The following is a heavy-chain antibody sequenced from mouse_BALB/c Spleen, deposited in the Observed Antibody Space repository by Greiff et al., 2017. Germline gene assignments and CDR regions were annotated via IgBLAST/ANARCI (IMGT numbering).Heavy chain of an antibody. J-gene: IGHJ3*01. D-gene: IGHD2-14*01. CDR2: IWSGGST. Sequence: QVQLQQSGPGLVQPSQSLSITCTVSGFSLTSYGVHWVRQSPGKGLEWLGVIWSGGSTDYNAAFISRLSISKDNSKSQVFFKMNSLQANDTAVYCCATSYYRYDHFAYWGQGTLVTVSA. CDR3: ATSYYRYDHFAY. CDR1: GFSLTSYG. V-gene: IGHV2-2*02.